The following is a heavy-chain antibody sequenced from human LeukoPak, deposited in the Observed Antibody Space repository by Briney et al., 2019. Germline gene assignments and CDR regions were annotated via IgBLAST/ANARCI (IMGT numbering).Heavy chain of an antibody. CDR3: ARHAVCSSTSCYRGRYYYYMDV. D-gene: IGHD2-2*02. Sequence: SETLSLTCTVSGVSINSHYLNWIRQPPGKGLEWIGYIYTSGSTNYNPSLKSRVTISVDTSKNQFSLKLSSVTAADTAVYYCARHAVCSSTSCYRGRYYYYMDVWGKGTTVTVSS. J-gene: IGHJ6*03. V-gene: IGHV4-4*09. CDR1: GVSINSHY. CDR2: IYTSGST.